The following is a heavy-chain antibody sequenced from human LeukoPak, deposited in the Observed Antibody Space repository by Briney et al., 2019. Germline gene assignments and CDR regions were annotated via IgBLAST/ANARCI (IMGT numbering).Heavy chain of an antibody. CDR1: GYTFTGYY. CDR3: ARDQRLNDYSMDV. D-gene: IGHD6-25*01. CDR2: INPNSGGT. Sequence: ASVKVSCKASGYTFTGYYMHWVRQAPGQGLEWMGWINPNSGGTNYAQKFQGRVTMTRDTSISTAYMGLSRLRSDDTAVYYCARDQRLNDYSMDVWGQGTTVTVSS. J-gene: IGHJ6*02. V-gene: IGHV1-2*02.